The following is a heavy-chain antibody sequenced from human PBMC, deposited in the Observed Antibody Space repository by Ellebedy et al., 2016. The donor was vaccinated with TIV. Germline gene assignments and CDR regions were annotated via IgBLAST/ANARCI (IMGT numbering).Heavy chain of an antibody. CDR2: IYYNGNA. Sequence: MPSETLSLTCTVSGASISSYYWSRIRQPPGKGLEWIGYIYYNGNANYNSSLKSRVNMSVDTSKNQFSLKLTSGTGEDTAKDLCARWRKRRNSNRGQGTPVTVPS. CDR1: GASISSYY. D-gene: IGHD2-21*01. CDR3: ARWRKRRNSN. J-gene: IGHJ1*01. V-gene: IGHV4-59*01.